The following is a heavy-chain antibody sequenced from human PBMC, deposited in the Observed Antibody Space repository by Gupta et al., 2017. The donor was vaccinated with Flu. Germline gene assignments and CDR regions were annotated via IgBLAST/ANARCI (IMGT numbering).Heavy chain of an antibody. CDR3: VRSPSLFAPTGPYYYLDA. CDR2: LGATSDT. V-gene: IGHV3-13*01. CDR1: GFDFNSYD. D-gene: IGHD5-12*01. Sequence: DVHLGESGGDLAQPGGSLRLSCAASGFDFNSYDMHWVRHIQGKGLDWVSALGATSDTHYADSVKGRFTISRDDARNSVFLQMKNLRVGDTAIYFCVRSPSLFAPTGPYYYLDAWGQGTQVTVSS. J-gene: IGHJ4*02.